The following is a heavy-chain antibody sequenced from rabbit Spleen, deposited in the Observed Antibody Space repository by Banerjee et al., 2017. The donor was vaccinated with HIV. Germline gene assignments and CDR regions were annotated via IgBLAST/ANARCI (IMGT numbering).Heavy chain of an antibody. Sequence: QQLEESGGGLVKPGGTLTLTCEASGFTLSSYYMNWVRQAPGKGLEWIGYIDPVFGITYYANWVNGRFSISRENAQNTVFLQMTSLTAADTATYFCARDGAGGSYFALWGPGTLVTVS. CDR1: GFTLSSYY. CDR3: ARDGAGGSYFAL. J-gene: IGHJ6*01. D-gene: IGHD8-1*01. V-gene: IGHV1S7*01. CDR2: IDPVFGIT.